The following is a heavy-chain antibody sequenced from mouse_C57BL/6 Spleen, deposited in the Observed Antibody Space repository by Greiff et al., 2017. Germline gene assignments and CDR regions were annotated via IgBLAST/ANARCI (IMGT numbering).Heavy chain of an antibody. CDR2: IDPETGGT. Sequence: VQRVESGAELVRPGASVTLSCKASGYTFTDSEMHWVKQTTVHGLEWIGAIDPETGGTAYNQKFKGKAILTADKSSSTAYMELRSLTSEDSAVYYCTRYDYSNYNYAMDYWGQGTSVTVSS. D-gene: IGHD2-5*01. CDR1: GYTFTDSE. J-gene: IGHJ4*01. V-gene: IGHV1-15*01. CDR3: TRYDYSNYNYAMDY.